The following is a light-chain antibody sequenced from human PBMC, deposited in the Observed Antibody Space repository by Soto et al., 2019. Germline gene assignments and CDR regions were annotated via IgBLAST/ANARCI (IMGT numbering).Light chain of an antibody. CDR1: QSLDRN. Sequence: EIVMTQSPATLSVSPGDRATLSCRASQSLDRNSLAWYQQNPGQAPRLLMYGASNRATGIPARFSGSGSGTEFTLTISSLQSEDFAVYYCQQYDYWPRTFGQGTKVDIK. CDR2: GAS. CDR3: QQYDYWPRT. J-gene: IGKJ1*01. V-gene: IGKV3-15*01.